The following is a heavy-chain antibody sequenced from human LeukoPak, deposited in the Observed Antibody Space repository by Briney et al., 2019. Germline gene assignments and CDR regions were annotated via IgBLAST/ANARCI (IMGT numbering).Heavy chain of an antibody. CDR2: ISGSGGSR. J-gene: IGHJ5*02. V-gene: IGHV3-23*01. Sequence: GGSLRLSCAASGFTFSSYAMSWVRQAPGRGPEWVSVISGSGGSRYYADSVKGRFTISRDNSKNTLYLQMNSLRAEDTAVYYCVKEESGMSTTHGWFDPWGQGTLVIVSS. D-gene: IGHD1-1*01. CDR1: GFTFSSYA. CDR3: VKEESGMSTTHGWFDP.